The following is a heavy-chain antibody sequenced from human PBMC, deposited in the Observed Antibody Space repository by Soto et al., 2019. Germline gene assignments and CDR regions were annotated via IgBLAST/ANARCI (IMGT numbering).Heavy chain of an antibody. Sequence: SETLSLTCTVSGGSVRTSSYWGWIRQPPGKGLEWIGSIYFSGSTYYNPSLKSRVTISVDTAKNQFSLKLSSVTAADTAVYFCAIIDCSGGSCDYSYSSYMDVWGKGTTVTVSS. V-gene: IGHV4-39*01. D-gene: IGHD2-15*01. CDR3: AIIDCSGGSCDYSYSSYMDV. J-gene: IGHJ6*03. CDR1: GGSVRTSSY. CDR2: IYFSGST.